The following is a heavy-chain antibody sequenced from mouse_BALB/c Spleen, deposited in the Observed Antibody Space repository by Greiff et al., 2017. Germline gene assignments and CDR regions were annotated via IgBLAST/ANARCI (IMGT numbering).Heavy chain of an antibody. J-gene: IGHJ2*01. CDR1: GFAFSSYD. CDR3: ARHRDYGSSPFDY. Sequence: DVMLVESGGGLVKPGGSLKLSCAASGFAFSSYDMSWVRQTPEKRLEWVAYISSGGGSTYYPDTVKGRFTISRDNAKNTLYLQMSSLKSEDTAMYYCARHRDYGSSPFDYWGQGTTLTVSS. D-gene: IGHD1-1*01. CDR2: ISSGGGST. V-gene: IGHV5-12-1*01.